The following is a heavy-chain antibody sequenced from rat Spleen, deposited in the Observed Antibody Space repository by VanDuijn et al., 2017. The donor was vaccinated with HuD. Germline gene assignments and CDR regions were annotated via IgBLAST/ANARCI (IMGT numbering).Heavy chain of an antibody. V-gene: IGHV2S30*01. CDR1: GFSLLDYN. CDR3: TRFHYYSADGAMDA. D-gene: IGHD1-1*01. J-gene: IGHJ4*01. Sequence: QVQLKESGPGLVQPSQTLSLTCTVSGFSLLDYNIHWVRQPPGKGLEWMGRVKYDGDTYYNSALKSPLTISRDTSRSQVFLNMDSLHTGDTAVYYCTRFHYYSADGAMDAWGKGASVTVSS. CDR2: VKYDGDT.